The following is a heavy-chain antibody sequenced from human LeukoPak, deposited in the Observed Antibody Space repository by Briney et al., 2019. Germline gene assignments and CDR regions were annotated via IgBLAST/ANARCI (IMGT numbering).Heavy chain of an antibody. CDR1: GFTFSKYS. Sequence: GGSLRLSCAASGFTFSKYSMIWVRQAPGKGLEWVSYISPSSDTIYYADSVKGRFTISRDNAKNSLYLQVNSLRDEDTAVYYCARDNWSDYWGQGALVTVSS. V-gene: IGHV3-48*02. J-gene: IGHJ4*02. CDR2: ISPSSDTI. CDR3: ARDNWSDY.